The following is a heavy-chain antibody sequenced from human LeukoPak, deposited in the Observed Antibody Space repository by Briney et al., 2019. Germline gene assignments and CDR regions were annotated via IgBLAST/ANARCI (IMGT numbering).Heavy chain of an antibody. CDR3: ARGTPRRIMIVVVIGGMDV. J-gene: IGHJ6*02. CDR1: GFTFSSYA. D-gene: IGHD3-22*01. V-gene: IGHV3-30-3*01. Sequence: GGSLRLSCAASGFTFSSYAMHWVRQAPGKGLEWVAAISYDGSNKYYADSVKGRFTISRDNSKNTLYLQMNSLRAEDTAVYYCARGTPRRIMIVVVIGGMDVWGQGTTVTVSS. CDR2: ISYDGSNK.